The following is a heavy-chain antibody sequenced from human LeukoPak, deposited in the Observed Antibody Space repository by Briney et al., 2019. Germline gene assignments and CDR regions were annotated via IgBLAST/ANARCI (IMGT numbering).Heavy chain of an antibody. CDR3: AREISYDILTGYWFDP. Sequence: GASVKVSCKASGYTFTSYAMNWVRQAPGQGLEWMGWINTNTGNPTYAQGFTGRFVFSLDTSVSTAYLQISSLKAEDTAVYYCAREISYDILTGYWFDPWGQGTLVTVSS. V-gene: IGHV7-4-1*02. J-gene: IGHJ5*02. D-gene: IGHD3-9*01. CDR2: INTNTGNP. CDR1: GYTFTSYA.